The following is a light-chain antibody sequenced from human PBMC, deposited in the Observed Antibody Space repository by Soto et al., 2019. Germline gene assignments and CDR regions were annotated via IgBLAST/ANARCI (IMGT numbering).Light chain of an antibody. CDR3: QQYSSWPTT. J-gene: IGKJ1*01. CDR1: QSISNN. Sequence: DIVMTQSQDTLSLSPRERATLSCRASQSISNNLAWYQQKTRQVPRLLICGAATRATDFPARFGGGGSGTDVTLTISGLQTEEVAGYYCQQYSSWPTTFGQGTKV. V-gene: IGKV3-15*01. CDR2: GAA.